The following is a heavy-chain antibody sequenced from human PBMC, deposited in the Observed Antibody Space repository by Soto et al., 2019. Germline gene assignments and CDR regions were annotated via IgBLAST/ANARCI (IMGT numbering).Heavy chain of an antibody. V-gene: IGHV3-7*01. D-gene: IGHD3-10*01. CDR3: ARDRPLWFGEAEYYYMDV. CDR1: GFTFSSYW. CDR2: IKQDGSEK. J-gene: IGHJ6*03. Sequence: SGGSLRVSSAASGFTFSSYWMSWVRQAPGKGLEWVANIKQDGSEKYYVDSVKGRFTISRDNAKNSLYLQMNSLRAEDTAVYYCARDRPLWFGEAEYYYMDVWGKGTTVTVSS.